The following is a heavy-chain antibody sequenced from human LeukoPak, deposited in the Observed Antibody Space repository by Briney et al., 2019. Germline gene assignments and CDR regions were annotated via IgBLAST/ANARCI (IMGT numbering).Heavy chain of an antibody. CDR1: GFTFDDYA. CDR3: AKGTGGYSYGYPFDY. D-gene: IGHD5-18*01. Sequence: GGSLRLSCAASGFTFDDYAMHWVRQAPGKGLEWVSGISWNSGSIGYADSVKGRFTISRDNAKNSLCLQMNSLRAEDTALYYCAKGTGGYSYGYPFDYWGQGTLVTVSS. J-gene: IGHJ4*02. CDR2: ISWNSGSI. V-gene: IGHV3-9*01.